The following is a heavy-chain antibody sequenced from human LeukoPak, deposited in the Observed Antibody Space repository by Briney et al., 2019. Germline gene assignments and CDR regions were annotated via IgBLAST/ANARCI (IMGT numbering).Heavy chain of an antibody. CDR1: RFTFNTYY. V-gene: IGHV3-21*01. J-gene: IGHJ4*02. Sequence: PGGSLRLSCAASRFTFNTYYMNWVRQAPGKGLEWVSSISKSGSYIYYADSVKGRFTISRDNAKNSLYLQMNSLRAEDTAVYYCARGGGDDPLDYWGQGILVTVSS. D-gene: IGHD2-21*01. CDR2: ISKSGSYI. CDR3: ARGGGDDPLDY.